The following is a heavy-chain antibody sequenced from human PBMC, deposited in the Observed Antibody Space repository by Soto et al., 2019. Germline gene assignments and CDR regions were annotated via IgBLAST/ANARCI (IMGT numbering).Heavy chain of an antibody. J-gene: IGHJ6*02. CDR3: ARVSSGIALGMDV. D-gene: IGHD3-22*01. V-gene: IGHV3-53*04. CDR1: GFTVSSNY. CDR2: IYSGGST. Sequence: EVQLVESGGGLVQPGGSLRLSCAASGFTVSSNYMSWVRQAPGKGLEWVSVIYSGGSTYYADSVKGRFTISRHNSKNTLYRQMNSLGAEDTAVYYCARVSSGIALGMDVWGQGTTVTVSS.